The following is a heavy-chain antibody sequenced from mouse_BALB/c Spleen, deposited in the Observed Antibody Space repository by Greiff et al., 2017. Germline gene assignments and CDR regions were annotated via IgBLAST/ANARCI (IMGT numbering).Heavy chain of an antibody. CDR1: GFTFSSYG. Sequence: EVKLVESGGDLVKPGGSLKLPCAASGFTFSSYGMSWVRQTPDKRLEWVATISSGGSYTYYPDSVKGRFTISRDNAKNTLYLQMSSLKSEDTAMYYCARQLGLRTWFAYWGQGTLVTVSA. D-gene: IGHD3-1*01. V-gene: IGHV5-6*01. CDR2: ISSGGSYT. CDR3: ARQLGLRTWFAY. J-gene: IGHJ3*01.